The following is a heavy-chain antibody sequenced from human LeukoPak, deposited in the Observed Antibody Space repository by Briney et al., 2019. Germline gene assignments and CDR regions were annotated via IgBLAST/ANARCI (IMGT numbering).Heavy chain of an antibody. CDR3: ARSSAAAMRNWFDP. V-gene: IGHV5-51*01. J-gene: IGHJ5*02. D-gene: IGHD2-2*01. CDR1: GYSFTSYW. CDR2: IYPGDSDT. Sequence: GESLKISCQGSGYSFTSYWIGWVRQMPGKGLEWMGIIYPGDSDTRYSPSFQGQVTSSVGKSISTAYLQWSSLKASDTAMYYCARSSAAAMRNWFDPWGQGTLVTVSS.